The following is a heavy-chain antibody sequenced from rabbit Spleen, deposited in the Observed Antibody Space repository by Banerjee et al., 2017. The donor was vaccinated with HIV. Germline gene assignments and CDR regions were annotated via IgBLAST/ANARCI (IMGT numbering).Heavy chain of an antibody. V-gene: IGHV1S45*01. CDR1: GFSFSDRDV. D-gene: IGHD2-1*01. J-gene: IGHJ6*01. CDR3: ARAYDQYGDL. Sequence: QEQLEESGGGLVKPEGSLTLTCKASGFSFSDRDVMCWVRQAPGKGLEWIACINTATGKAVYANWAKGRFTISKTSSTTVTLQMTSLTAADTATYFCARAYDQYGDLWGQGTLVTVS. CDR2: INTATGKA.